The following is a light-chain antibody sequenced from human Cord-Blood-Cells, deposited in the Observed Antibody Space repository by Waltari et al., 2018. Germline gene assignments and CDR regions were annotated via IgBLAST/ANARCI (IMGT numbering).Light chain of an antibody. Sequence: QSALTQPASVSGSPGQSITISCTGTSSDVGGYNYASWYQQHPGKAPKLMIYDVINRPSGVSKRFSGSKSGNTASLTISGLQAEDEADYYCSSYTSSSTRVFGGGTKLTVL. CDR1: SSDVGGYNY. CDR2: DVI. V-gene: IGLV2-14*01. CDR3: SSYTSSSTRV. J-gene: IGLJ3*02.